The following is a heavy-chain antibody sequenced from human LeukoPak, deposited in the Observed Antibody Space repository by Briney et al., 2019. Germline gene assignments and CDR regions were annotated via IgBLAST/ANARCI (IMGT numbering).Heavy chain of an antibody. CDR3: ARPNFDSSGLSRIDAFDI. Sequence: RTSETLSLTCDASGGSVTSTNWCSCVRHPPGKVLELTGIIYYSGATYCNPSVKGRFTISVDTPENQFSLKLSSVIAADTAVYYCARPNFDSSGLSRIDAFDIWGQGTMVTVSS. CDR1: GGSVTSTNW. D-gene: IGHD3-22*01. V-gene: IGHV4-39*01. J-gene: IGHJ3*02. CDR2: IYYSGAT.